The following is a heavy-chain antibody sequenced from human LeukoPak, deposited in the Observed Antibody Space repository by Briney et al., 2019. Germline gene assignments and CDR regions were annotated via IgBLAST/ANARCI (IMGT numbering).Heavy chain of an antibody. CDR1: GGTFSSYA. V-gene: IGHV1-69*06. J-gene: IGHJ5*02. D-gene: IGHD6-13*01. CDR2: TIPIFGTA. CDR3: ATKLVQPNWFDP. Sequence: SVKVSCKASGGTFSSYAISWVRQAPGQGLEWMGGTIPIFGTAIYAQKFQGRVTMTEDTSTDTAYMELSSLRSEDTAVHYCATKLVQPNWFDPWGQGTLVTVSS.